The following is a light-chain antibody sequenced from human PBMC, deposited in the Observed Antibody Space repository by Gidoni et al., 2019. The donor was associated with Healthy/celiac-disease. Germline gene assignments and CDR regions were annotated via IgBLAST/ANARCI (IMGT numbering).Light chain of an antibody. Sequence: QSALTQPASVSGSPGQSITISCTGTSSDVGGYNYVSWSQQHPGKAPKLMIYEVSNRPSGVSNRFSGSKSGNTASLTISGLQAEDGADYYCSSYTSSSTNWVFGGGTKLTVL. V-gene: IGLV2-14*01. J-gene: IGLJ3*02. CDR1: SSDVGGYNY. CDR3: SSYTSSSTNWV. CDR2: EVS.